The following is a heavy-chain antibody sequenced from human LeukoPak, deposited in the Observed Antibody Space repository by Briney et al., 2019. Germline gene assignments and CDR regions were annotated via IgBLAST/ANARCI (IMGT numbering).Heavy chain of an antibody. CDR2: INNSGST. CDR1: GGSFSGYN. J-gene: IGHJ6*04. D-gene: IGHD3-10*01. V-gene: IGHV4-34*01. Sequence: SETLSLTCAVYGGSFSGYNWSWIRQPPGNGLEWSGEINNSGSTNYNPSLKSRVTISVDTSKNQFSLKLSSVTAADTAVYYCARAGPKPSRGVITSYYYYYGMDVWGKGTTVTVSS. CDR3: ARAGPKPSRGVITSYYYYYGMDV.